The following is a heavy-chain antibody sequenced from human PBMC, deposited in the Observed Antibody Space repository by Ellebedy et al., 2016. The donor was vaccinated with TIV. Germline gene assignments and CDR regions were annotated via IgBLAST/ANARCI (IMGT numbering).Heavy chain of an antibody. CDR1: GFTFTTSW. Sequence: GESLKISCAASGFTFTTSWMTWVRQAPGKGLEWVANIKHDESEKVYLESVKGRFTISRDNARNSLYLQLSSLRAEDTAVYYCARDPYGGTYGAFDIWGQGTLVTVSS. CDR2: IKHDESEK. J-gene: IGHJ3*02. D-gene: IGHD4/OR15-4a*01. V-gene: IGHV3-7*01. CDR3: ARDPYGGTYGAFDI.